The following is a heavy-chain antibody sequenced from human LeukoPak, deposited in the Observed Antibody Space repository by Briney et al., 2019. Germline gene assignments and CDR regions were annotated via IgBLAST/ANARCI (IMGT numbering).Heavy chain of an antibody. CDR2: IIPIFGTA. V-gene: IGHV1-69*06. CDR3: ASGVERYYYDSSTENYNWFDP. CDR1: GYTFTSYG. J-gene: IGHJ5*02. Sequence: RASVKVSCKASGYTFTSYGISWVRQAPGQGLEWMGGIIPIFGTANYAQKFQGRVTITADKSTNTAYMELSSLRSEDTAVYYCASGVERYYYDSSTENYNWFDPWGQGTLVTVSS. D-gene: IGHD3-22*01.